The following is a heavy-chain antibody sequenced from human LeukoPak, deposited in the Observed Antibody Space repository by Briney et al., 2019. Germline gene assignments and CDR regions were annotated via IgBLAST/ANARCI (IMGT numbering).Heavy chain of an antibody. D-gene: IGHD1-26*01. CDR2: IKSQTGGGTT. CDR3: TRVGTTWFHY. Sequence: PGGSLRLSCAASGFTFSDAWMSWVRQAPGKGLEWVGRIKSQTGGGTTDYAAPVKGRFSISRDDSKNTLYLQMNSLKTEDTAVYYCTRVGTTWFHYWGQGTLVTVSS. CDR1: GFTFSDAW. V-gene: IGHV3-15*01. J-gene: IGHJ4*02.